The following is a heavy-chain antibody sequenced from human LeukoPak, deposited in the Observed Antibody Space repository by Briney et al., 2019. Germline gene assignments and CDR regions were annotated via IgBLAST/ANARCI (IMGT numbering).Heavy chain of an antibody. CDR1: GYTFTDYY. J-gene: IGHJ4*02. V-gene: IGHV1-2*02. CDR3: ARELGWLQFAPGY. CDR2: INPKNGDT. D-gene: IGHD5-24*01. Sequence: GASVKVSCKASGYTFTDYYIHWVRQAPGQGLEWMGWINPKNGDTNYAQNFQGRVTMTRDTSTSTVYMELSSLRSEDTAVYYCARELGWLQFAPGYWGQGTLVTVSS.